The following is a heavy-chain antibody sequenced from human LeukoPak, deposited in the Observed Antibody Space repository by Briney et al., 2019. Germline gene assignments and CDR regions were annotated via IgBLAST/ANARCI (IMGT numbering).Heavy chain of an antibody. Sequence: PSETLSLTCSVSGGSISSYYWSWIRQPPGRGLEWSGYICYSGSTNYNPSLKGQVTISVDTPKNQFSLKRSSVTAADTAVNYCPREGGDGDGDAFDIWGQGTMVTVSS. CDR2: ICYSGST. CDR1: GGSISSYY. D-gene: IGHD4-17*01. CDR3: PREGGDGDGDAFDI. J-gene: IGHJ3*02. V-gene: IGHV4-59*01.